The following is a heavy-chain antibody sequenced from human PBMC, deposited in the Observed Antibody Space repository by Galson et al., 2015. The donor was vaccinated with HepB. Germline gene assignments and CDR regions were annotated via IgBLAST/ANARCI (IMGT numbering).Heavy chain of an antibody. Sequence: LSLTCAVSGDSISNDRWWSWVRQPPGEGLEWIGEAYHSGGTNYRPSLKSRVTISVDKSKNQFSLKLTSVTAADTAVYYCARMRFERWLQGRGLTDSWGQGTLVTVSS. D-gene: IGHD5-24*01. V-gene: IGHV4-4*02. CDR3: ARMRFERWLQGRGLTDS. CDR1: GDSISNDRW. J-gene: IGHJ4*02. CDR2: AYHSGGT.